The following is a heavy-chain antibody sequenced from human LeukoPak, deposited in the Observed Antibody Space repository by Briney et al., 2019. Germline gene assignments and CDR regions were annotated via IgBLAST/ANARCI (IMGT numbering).Heavy chain of an antibody. CDR3: ARGRDIVVVPAARIGFDY. J-gene: IGHJ4*02. D-gene: IGHD2-2*01. V-gene: IGHV4-34*01. CDR2: INHSGST. CDR1: GGSISSYY. Sequence: SETLSLTCTVSGGSISSYYWSWIRQPPGKGLEWIGEINHSGSTNYNPSLKSRVTISVDTSKNQFSLKLSSVTAADTAVYYCARGRDIVVVPAARIGFDYWGQGTLVTVSS.